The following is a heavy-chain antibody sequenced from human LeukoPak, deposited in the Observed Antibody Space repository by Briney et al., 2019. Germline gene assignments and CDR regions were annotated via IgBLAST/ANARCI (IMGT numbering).Heavy chain of an antibody. V-gene: IGHV4-59*08. D-gene: IGHD3-22*01. J-gene: IGHJ4*02. CDR3: ARRGRAISSGSFDY. CDR1: GGSISSYY. Sequence: SETLSLTCTVSGGSISSYYWSWIRQPPGKGLEWIGYIYYSGSTNYNPSLKSRVTISVDTSKNQFSLKLSSVTAADTAVYYCARRGRAISSGSFDYWGQGTLVTVSS. CDR2: IYYSGST.